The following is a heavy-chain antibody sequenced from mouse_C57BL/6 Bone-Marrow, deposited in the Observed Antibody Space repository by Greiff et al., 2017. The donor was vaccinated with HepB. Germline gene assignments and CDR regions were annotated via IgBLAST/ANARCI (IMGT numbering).Heavy chain of an antibody. CDR3: ARVDGSSPDY. CDR1: GFTFSDYY. D-gene: IGHD1-1*01. Sequence: EVQRVESEGGLVQPGSSMKLSCTASGFTFSDYYMAWVRQVPEKGLEWVANINYDGSSTYYLDSLKSRFIISRDNAKNILYLQMSSLKSEDTATYYCARVDGSSPDYWGQGTTLTVSS. V-gene: IGHV5-16*01. CDR2: INYDGSST. J-gene: IGHJ2*01.